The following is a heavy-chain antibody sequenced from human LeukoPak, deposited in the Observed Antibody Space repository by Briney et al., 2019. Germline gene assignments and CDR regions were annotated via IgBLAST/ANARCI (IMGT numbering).Heavy chain of an antibody. V-gene: IGHV3-64D*09. J-gene: IGHJ3*02. Sequence: GESLRLSCAASGFTFSNHAMSWVRQAPGKGLEYVSAISSNGGRTYYADSVKGRLTISRENSKNTLYLQMSSLRAEDTAVYYCVKADYYDSRGPGSAYDIWGQGTMVTVSS. CDR3: VKADYYDSRGPGSAYDI. D-gene: IGHD3-22*01. CDR2: ISSNGGRT. CDR1: GFTFSNHA.